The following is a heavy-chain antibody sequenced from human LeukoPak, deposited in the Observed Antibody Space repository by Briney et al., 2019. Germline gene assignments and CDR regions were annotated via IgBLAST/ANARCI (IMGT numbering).Heavy chain of an antibody. CDR3: ASKRVATITDYYYGMDV. Sequence: ASVKVSCKASGGTFSSYTISWVRQAPGQRLEWMGRIIPILGIANYAQKFQGRVTITPDKSTSTAYMELSSLRSEDTAVYYCASKRVATITDYYYGMDVWGQGTTVTVSS. J-gene: IGHJ6*02. CDR2: IIPILGIA. V-gene: IGHV1-69*02. D-gene: IGHD5-12*01. CDR1: GGTFSSYT.